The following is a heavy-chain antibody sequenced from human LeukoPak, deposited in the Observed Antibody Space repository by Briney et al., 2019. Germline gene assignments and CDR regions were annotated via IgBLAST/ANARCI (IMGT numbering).Heavy chain of an antibody. D-gene: IGHD2-21*02. CDR2: IKQDGSEK. CDR3: ARSVTASFDY. Sequence: PGGSLRLSCAASGFTISSYWMSWVRQAPGKGLEWVANIKQDGSEKYYVDSVKGRFTISRDNAKNSLYLQMNSLRAEDTAVYYCARSVTASFDYRGQGTLVSVSS. J-gene: IGHJ4*02. CDR1: GFTISSYW. V-gene: IGHV3-7*01.